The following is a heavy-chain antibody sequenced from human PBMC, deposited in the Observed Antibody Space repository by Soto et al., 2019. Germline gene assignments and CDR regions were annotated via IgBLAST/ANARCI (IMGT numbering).Heavy chain of an antibody. V-gene: IGHV3-33*01. CDR1: GFTFSSYG. J-gene: IGHJ6*02. CDR3: ARWKSSSYYYGMDV. D-gene: IGHD6-6*01. Sequence: WGSLRLSCAASGFTFSSYGMHWVRQAPGKGLEWVAVIWYDGSNKYYADSVKGRFTISRDNSKNTLYLQMNSLRAEDTAVYYCARWKSSSYYYGMDVWGQGTTVTVSS. CDR2: IWYDGSNK.